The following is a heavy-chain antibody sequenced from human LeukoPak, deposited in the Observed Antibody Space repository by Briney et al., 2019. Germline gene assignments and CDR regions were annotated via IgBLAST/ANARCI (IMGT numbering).Heavy chain of an antibody. CDR2: ISAYNGNT. D-gene: IGHD6-19*01. J-gene: IGHJ6*02. CDR1: GYTFTSYG. V-gene: IGHV1-18*01. CDR3: ARGRVVGSSGWNYYYYYGMDV. Sequence: ASVKVSCKASGYTFTSYGISWVRQAPGQGLEWMGWISAYNGNTNYAQELQGSVTMTTDTSTSTAYMELRSLRSDDTAVYYCARGRVVGSSGWNYYYYYGMDVWGQGTTVTVSS.